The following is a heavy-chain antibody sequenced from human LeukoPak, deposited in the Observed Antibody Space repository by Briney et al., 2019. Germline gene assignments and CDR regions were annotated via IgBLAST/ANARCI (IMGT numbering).Heavy chain of an antibody. V-gene: IGHV6-1*01. D-gene: IGHD3-10*01. CDR1: GDSVSSNSAA. Sequence: SQTLSLTCAISGDSVSSNSAAWNWIRPSPSRGLEWLEWTYYRSKWYNDYAVSVKSRITINPDTSKNQFSLQLNSVTPEDTAVYYCAREGLLWFGEFPYYFDYWGQGTLVTVSS. CDR3: AREGLLWFGEFPYYFDY. CDR2: TYYRSKWYN. J-gene: IGHJ4*02.